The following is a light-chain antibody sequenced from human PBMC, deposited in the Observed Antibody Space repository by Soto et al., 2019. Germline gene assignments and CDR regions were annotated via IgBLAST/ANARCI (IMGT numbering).Light chain of an antibody. J-gene: IGLJ2*01. CDR3: QVWDSSSDHVV. CDR2: DDS. Sequence: SYELTQPPSVSVAPGQTARITCGGNNIGSKSVHWYQQKPGQAPVLVVYDDSDRPSGIAERFSGSNSGNTATLTISSVEAGDEADYYCQVWDSSSDHVVFGGGTKLTVL. CDR1: NIGSKS. V-gene: IGLV3-21*02.